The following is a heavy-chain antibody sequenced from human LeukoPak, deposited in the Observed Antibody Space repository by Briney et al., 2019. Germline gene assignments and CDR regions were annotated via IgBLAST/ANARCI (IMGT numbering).Heavy chain of an antibody. Sequence: GGSLRLSCATFWMTWVRQVPGKGLEWVANINREGNEKYYVDSVKGRFTISRDNAKNSVDLQMDSLRVEDTAVYYCARVGTWDLQRVFDFWGQGTLVTVSS. CDR2: INREGNEK. CDR3: ARVGTWDLQRVFDF. J-gene: IGHJ4*02. V-gene: IGHV3-7*01. D-gene: IGHD1-26*01. CDR1: W.